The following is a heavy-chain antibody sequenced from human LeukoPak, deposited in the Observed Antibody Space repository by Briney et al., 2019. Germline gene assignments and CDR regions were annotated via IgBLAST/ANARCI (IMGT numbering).Heavy chain of an antibody. CDR2: ISGRDDGT. CDR1: GFRFSTYA. Sequence: GGSLRLSCAASGFRFSTYAMSWVRQAPGKGLEWVSGISGRDDGTYYANSVKGRFTISRDNSKNTLYLQMSGLRAEDTAVYYCAKDRETSSTSPNWFDSWGQGTLVTVSS. CDR3: AKDRETSSTSPNWFDS. D-gene: IGHD2-2*01. J-gene: IGHJ5*01. V-gene: IGHV3-23*01.